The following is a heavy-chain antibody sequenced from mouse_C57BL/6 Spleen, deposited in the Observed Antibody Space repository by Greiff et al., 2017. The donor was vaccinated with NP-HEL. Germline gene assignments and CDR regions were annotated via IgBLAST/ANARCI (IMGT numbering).Heavy chain of an antibody. D-gene: IGHD1-2*01. V-gene: IGHV3-6*01. Sequence: QLKESGPGLVKPSQSLSLTCSVTGYSITSGYYWNWIRQFPGNKLEWMGYISYDGSNNYNPSLKNRISITRDTSKNQFFLKLNSVTTEDTATYYCAILLRLYYFDYWGQGTTLTVSS. CDR3: AILLRLYYFDY. CDR1: GYSITSGYY. J-gene: IGHJ2*01. CDR2: ISYDGSN.